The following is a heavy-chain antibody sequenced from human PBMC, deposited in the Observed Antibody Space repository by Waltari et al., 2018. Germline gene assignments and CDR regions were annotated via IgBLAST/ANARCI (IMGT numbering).Heavy chain of an antibody. CDR3: ARGARRTTVTTGWWYFDL. CDR1: GFTYSLYW. J-gene: IGHJ2*01. CDR2: SKSDGSSK. D-gene: IGHD4-17*01. Sequence: EVQLVESGGGLVQPGGSLRLSCAASGFTYSLYWMHWVRQVPGKGLVWVSRSKSDGSSKSYADSVKGRFTIYKDNAKNTVYLQMNSLRVDDTAIYYCARGARRTTVTTGWWYFDLWGRGTLVTVSS. V-gene: IGHV3-74*01.